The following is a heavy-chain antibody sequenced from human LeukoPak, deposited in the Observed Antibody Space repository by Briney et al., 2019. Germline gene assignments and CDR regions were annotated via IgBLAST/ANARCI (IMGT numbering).Heavy chain of an antibody. CDR2: IKQDGSEK. CDR1: GFTFSSYS. D-gene: IGHD6-19*01. Sequence: GGSLRLSCAASGFTFSSYSMNWVHQAPGKGLEWVANIKQDGSEKNYVDSVKGRFTISRDNAKNSLYLQMNSLRAGDTAVYYCARPPPRRDGSGWNYFDYWGQGTLVTVSS. V-gene: IGHV3-7*04. CDR3: ARPPPRRDGSGWNYFDY. J-gene: IGHJ4*02.